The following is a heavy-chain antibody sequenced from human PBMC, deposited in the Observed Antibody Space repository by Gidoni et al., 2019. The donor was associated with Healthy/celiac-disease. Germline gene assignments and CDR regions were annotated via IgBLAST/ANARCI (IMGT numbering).Heavy chain of an antibody. D-gene: IGHD2-2*01. Sequence: QLQLQESGPGLVQPSATLSLTCTVSGGSISSSSYYWGWIRQPPGKGLEWIGSIYYSGSTYYNPSLKSRVTISVDTSKNQFSLKLSSVTAADTAVYYCARQYCSSTSCRDAFDIWGQGTMVTVSS. J-gene: IGHJ3*02. CDR1: GGSISSSSYY. CDR2: IYYSGST. CDR3: ARQYCSSTSCRDAFDI. V-gene: IGHV4-39*01.